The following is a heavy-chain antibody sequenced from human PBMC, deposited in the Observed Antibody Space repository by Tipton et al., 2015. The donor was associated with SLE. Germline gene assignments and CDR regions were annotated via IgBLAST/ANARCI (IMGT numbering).Heavy chain of an antibody. Sequence: TLSLTCSVSGVSISDYSWSWIRQPPGKPLDWIGYFDDGGRSVKYNPSLKSRVTISLDTSKNHFSLKLSSVTAADTAVYYCARAAPSSSGWYDYWGQGTLVTVSS. CDR3: ARAAPSSSGWYDY. CDR2: FDDGGRS. J-gene: IGHJ4*02. CDR1: GVSISDYS. D-gene: IGHD6-19*01. V-gene: IGHV4-59*01.